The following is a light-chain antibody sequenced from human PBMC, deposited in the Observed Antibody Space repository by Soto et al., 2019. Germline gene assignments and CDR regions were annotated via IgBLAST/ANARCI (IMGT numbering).Light chain of an antibody. CDR2: DAS. Sequence: DIQMTQSPSTLSASVGDRVTITCRASESIGTWLAWYQQKPGKAPNLLIYDASSLQSGVPSRFSGRGSGTEFTLTISSLQPDDFATYYCQQFQSFSRPFGQGTKVDIK. CDR1: ESIGTW. CDR3: QQFQSFSRP. V-gene: IGKV1-5*01. J-gene: IGKJ1*01.